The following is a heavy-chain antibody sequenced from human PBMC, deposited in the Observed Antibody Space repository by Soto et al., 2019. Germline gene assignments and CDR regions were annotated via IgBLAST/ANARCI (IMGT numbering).Heavy chain of an antibody. CDR1: GYSFTSYW. D-gene: IGHD2-15*01. Sequence: GESLKISCKGSGYSFTSYWIGWVRQMTGKGLEWMGIIYPGGSDTRYSPSFQGQVTISADKSISTAYLQWSSLKASDTAMYYCARSSPCSGGSCYSILHRTPDYWGQGTLVTVSS. V-gene: IGHV5-51*01. J-gene: IGHJ4*02. CDR3: ARSSPCSGGSCYSILHRTPDY. CDR2: IYPGGSDT.